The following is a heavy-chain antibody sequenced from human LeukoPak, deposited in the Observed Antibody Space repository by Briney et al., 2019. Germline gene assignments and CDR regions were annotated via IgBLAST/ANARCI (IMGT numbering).Heavy chain of an antibody. J-gene: IGHJ4*02. D-gene: IGHD2-15*01. CDR2: ISYDGSNK. CDR1: GFTFSSYA. V-gene: IGHV3-30*04. Sequence: PGRSLRLSCAASGFTFSSYAMHWVRQAPGKGLEWVAVISYDGSNKYYADSVKGRFTISRDNSKNTLYLQMNSLRAEDTAVYYCARDGYSDCSGGSRYFEYWGQGTLVTVSS. CDR3: ARDGYSDCSGGSRYFEY.